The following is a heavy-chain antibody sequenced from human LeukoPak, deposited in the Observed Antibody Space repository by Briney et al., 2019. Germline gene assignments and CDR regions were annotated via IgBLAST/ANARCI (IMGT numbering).Heavy chain of an antibody. D-gene: IGHD6-19*01. CDR3: AKSKAVACTVVDY. CDR1: GFTFDVYA. Sequence: GGSLRLFCAASGFTFDVYAMHWVRQAPGKGLEWVTLISGDGDSTYYADSVKRRFTISRDNRKNTLYLQMHSLRTEHTALFYCAKSKAVACTVVDYWGQGTLVTVSS. J-gene: IGHJ4*02. CDR2: ISGDGDST. V-gene: IGHV3-43*02.